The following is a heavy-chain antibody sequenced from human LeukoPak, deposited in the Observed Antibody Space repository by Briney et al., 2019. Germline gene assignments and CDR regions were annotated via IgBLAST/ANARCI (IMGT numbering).Heavy chain of an antibody. Sequence: GGSLRLSCAASGFTFSSYSTNWVRQAPGKGLEWVSSISSSSSYIYYADSVKGRFTISRDNAKNSLYLQMKSLRAEDTAVYYCVRDRCSSTSCYNWGQGTLVTVSS. CDR3: VRDRCSSTSCYN. J-gene: IGHJ4*02. CDR2: ISSSSSYI. D-gene: IGHD2-2*02. CDR1: GFTFSSYS. V-gene: IGHV3-21*01.